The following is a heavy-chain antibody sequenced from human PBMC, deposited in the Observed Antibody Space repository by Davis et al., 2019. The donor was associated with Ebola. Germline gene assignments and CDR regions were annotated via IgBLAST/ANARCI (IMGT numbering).Heavy chain of an antibody. CDR1: GFTFSSYA. CDR3: ARVLAARPWYFDL. V-gene: IGHV3-23*01. J-gene: IGHJ2*01. Sequence: PGGSLRLSCAASGFTFSSYAMTWVRQAPGKGLEWVSAIRASGDTAYYADSVKGRFTISRDNAKNTLYLQMNSLRAEDTAVYYCARVLAARPWYFDLWGRGTLITVSS. D-gene: IGHD6-6*01. CDR2: IRASGDTA.